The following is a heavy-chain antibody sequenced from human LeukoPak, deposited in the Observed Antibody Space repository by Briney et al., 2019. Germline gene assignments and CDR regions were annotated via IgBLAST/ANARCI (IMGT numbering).Heavy chain of an antibody. D-gene: IGHD6-19*01. CDR3: AKDAYRGPYLEWLVTRSHEYFQH. V-gene: IGHV3-7*01. J-gene: IGHJ1*01. CDR1: GFTFSSDA. CDR2: IKQDGSEK. Sequence: PGGSLRLSCAASGFTFSSDAMSWVRQAPGKGLEWVANIKQDGSEKYYVDPVKGRFTISRDNSKNTLYLQMNSLRAEDTAVYYCAKDAYRGPYLEWLVTRSHEYFQHWGQGTLVTVSS.